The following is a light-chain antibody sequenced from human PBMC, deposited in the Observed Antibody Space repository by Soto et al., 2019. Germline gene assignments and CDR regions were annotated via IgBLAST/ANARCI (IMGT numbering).Light chain of an antibody. CDR1: SSDVGGYNY. Sequence: QSVLTQPPSASGSPGQSVTISCTGTSSDVGGYNYVSWYQQHPGKAPKLMIYDVSNRPSGVSDRFSGSKSGNTASLTISGLQAEDEADYYCKSFTTSTTYVFGTGTKVTVL. J-gene: IGLJ1*01. V-gene: IGLV2-14*01. CDR3: KSFTTSTTYV. CDR2: DVS.